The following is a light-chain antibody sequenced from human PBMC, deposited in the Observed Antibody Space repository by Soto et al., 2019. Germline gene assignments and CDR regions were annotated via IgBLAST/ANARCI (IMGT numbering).Light chain of an antibody. CDR1: QRVSSTY. CDR2: GAS. CDR3: QQYGSTRWT. J-gene: IGKJ1*01. Sequence: EIVLTQSPDTLSLFPGERATLSCRASQRVSSTYLAWYQQKLGQAPGLLIFGASSRATGIPDRFSGSGSGTDFTLTISRLEPEDFAVYYCQQYGSTRWTFGQGTKVHIQ. V-gene: IGKV3-20*01.